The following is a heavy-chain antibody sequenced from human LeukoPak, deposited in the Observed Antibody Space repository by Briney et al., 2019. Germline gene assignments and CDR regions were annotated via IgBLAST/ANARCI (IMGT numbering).Heavy chain of an antibody. CDR3: ARVGYCSGGSCFQSYYYYYGMDV. V-gene: IGHV3-48*03. CDR2: ISSSGSTI. J-gene: IGHJ6*02. CDR1: GFTFSSYE. Sequence: GGSLRLSCAASGFTFSSYEMNWVRQAPGKGLEWVSYISSSGSTIYYADPVKGRFTISRDNAKNSLYLQMNSLRAEDTAVYYCARVGYCSGGSCFQSYYYYYGMDVWGQGTTVTVSS. D-gene: IGHD2-15*01.